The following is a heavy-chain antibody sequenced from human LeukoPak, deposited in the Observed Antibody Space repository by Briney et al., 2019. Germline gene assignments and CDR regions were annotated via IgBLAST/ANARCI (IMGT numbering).Heavy chain of an antibody. CDR1: GFTFSSYS. V-gene: IGHV3-48*02. CDR2: ISSGSTTI. CDR3: ARDRGVTTRPRGYFDF. Sequence: GGSLRLSCAASGFTFSSYSMNWVRQAPGKGLEWVSYISSGSTTIYYAGSVKGRLTISRDNAKNSLYLQMNSLRDEDTAVYYCARDRGVTTRPRGYFDFWGQGTLVTVSS. D-gene: IGHD1-1*01. J-gene: IGHJ4*02.